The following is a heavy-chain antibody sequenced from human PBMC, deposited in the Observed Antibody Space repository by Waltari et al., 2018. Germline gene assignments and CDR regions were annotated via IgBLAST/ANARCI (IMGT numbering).Heavy chain of an antibody. Sequence: QVQLVQSGAEVKKPGSSVKVPCKASGGTFSSYAISWVRQAPGQGLEWMGGIIPIFGTANYAQKFQGRVTITADESTSTAYMELSSLRSEDTAVYYCARTSYFDYYYYMDVWGKGTTVTISS. CDR2: IIPIFGTA. D-gene: IGHD1-26*01. V-gene: IGHV1-69*12. J-gene: IGHJ6*03. CDR3: ARTSYFDYYYYMDV. CDR1: GGTFSSYA.